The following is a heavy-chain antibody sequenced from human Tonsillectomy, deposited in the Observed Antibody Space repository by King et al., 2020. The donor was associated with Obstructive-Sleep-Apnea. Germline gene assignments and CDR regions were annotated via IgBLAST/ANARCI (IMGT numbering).Heavy chain of an antibody. V-gene: IGHV3-23*04. Sequence: VQLVESGGGLVQPGGSLRLSCAASGFTFSSYAMSWVRQAPGKGLEWVSAISGSGGSTYYADSVKGRFTISRHNSKNTLYLQSNSLRAEDTAVYYCAKDRGYYGSGSSHLYFDLWGRGTLVTVSS. CDR1: GFTFSSYA. CDR2: ISGSGGST. CDR3: AKDRGYYGSGSSHLYFDL. J-gene: IGHJ2*01. D-gene: IGHD3-10*01.